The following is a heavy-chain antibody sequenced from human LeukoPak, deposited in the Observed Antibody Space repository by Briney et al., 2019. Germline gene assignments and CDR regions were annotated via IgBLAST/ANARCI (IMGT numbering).Heavy chain of an antibody. V-gene: IGHV1-2*02. J-gene: IGHJ5*02. CDR1: GYTFTCYY. CDR2: INPNSGGT. CDR3: ARGLYGDRLNWFDP. Sequence: ASVKVSCKASGYTFTCYYMHWVRQAPGQGLEWMGWINPNSGGTNYAQKFQGRVTMTRDTSISTAYMELSRLRSDDTAVYYCARGLYGDRLNWFDPWGQGTLVTVSS. D-gene: IGHD4-17*01.